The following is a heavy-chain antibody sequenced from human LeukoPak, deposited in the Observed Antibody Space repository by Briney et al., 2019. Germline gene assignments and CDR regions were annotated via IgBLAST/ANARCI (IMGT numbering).Heavy chain of an antibody. V-gene: IGHV4-34*01. CDR2: INHSGST. D-gene: IGHD7-27*01. CDR1: GGSFSGYY. CDR3: ARRAALGTLDY. Sequence: PSETLSLTCAVYGGSFSGYYWSWIRQPPGKGLEWIWEINHSGSTNYNPSLKSRVTISVDTSKNQFSLKLSSVTAADTAVYYCARRAALGTLDYWGQGTPVTVSS. J-gene: IGHJ4*02.